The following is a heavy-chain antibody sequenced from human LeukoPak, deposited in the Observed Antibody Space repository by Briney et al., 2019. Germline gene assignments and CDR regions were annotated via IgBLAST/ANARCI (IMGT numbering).Heavy chain of an antibody. V-gene: IGHV4-34*01. CDR3: ARAGYASSWYAQFPFSFDS. CDR2: INHSGST. CDR1: GGSFSGYY. D-gene: IGHD2-2*03. Sequence: SETLSLTCAVYGGSFSGYYWSWIRQPPGKGLEWIGEINHSGSTNYNPSLKSRVTISVDTSKNQFSLKLTSVTAADTAVYYCARAGYASSWYAQFPFSFDSWGHGALVTVSS. J-gene: IGHJ4*01.